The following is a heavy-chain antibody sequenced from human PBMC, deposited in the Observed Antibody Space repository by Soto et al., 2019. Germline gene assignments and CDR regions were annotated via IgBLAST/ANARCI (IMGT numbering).Heavy chain of an antibody. CDR1: GFTFSNAW. D-gene: IGHD2-2*01. V-gene: IGHV3-15*01. CDR3: TTAGPTSSTCVEEGYYYYGMDV. Sequence: GGSLRLSCAASGFTFSNAWMSWVRQAPGKGLEWVGRIKSKTDGGTTDYAAPVKGRFTISRDDSQNTLYLQMNSLKTEDTAVYYCTTAGPTSSTCVEEGYYYYGMDVWGQGTKVTVSS. J-gene: IGHJ6*02. CDR2: IKSKTDGGTT.